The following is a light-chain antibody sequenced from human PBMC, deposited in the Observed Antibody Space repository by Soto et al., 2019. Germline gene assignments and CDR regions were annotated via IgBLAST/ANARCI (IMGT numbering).Light chain of an antibody. Sequence: QSALTQPRSVSGSPGQSVTISCTGTSSDVGGYNYVSWYQQHPGKAPKLMIYDVSKRPSGVPDRFACSKSVNTASLTISGLQYEDEADYYCCSYAGSPWVFGGGTQLTVL. V-gene: IGLV2-11*01. CDR3: CSYAGSPWV. CDR2: DVS. J-gene: IGLJ3*02. CDR1: SSDVGGYNY.